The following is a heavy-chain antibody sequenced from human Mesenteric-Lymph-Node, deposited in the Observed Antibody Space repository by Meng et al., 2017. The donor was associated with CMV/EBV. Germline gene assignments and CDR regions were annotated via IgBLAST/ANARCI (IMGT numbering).Heavy chain of an antibody. CDR1: GYTFTSYD. Sequence: ASVKVSCKASGYTFTSYDINWVRQATGQGLEWMGWMNPNSGNTGYAQKFQGRVTMTRNTSINTVYMELSSLRSDDTAVYYCARGALGYYYYGMDVWGQGTTVTVSS. D-gene: IGHD7-27*01. J-gene: IGHJ6*02. CDR2: MNPNSGNT. V-gene: IGHV1-8*01. CDR3: ARGALGYYYYGMDV.